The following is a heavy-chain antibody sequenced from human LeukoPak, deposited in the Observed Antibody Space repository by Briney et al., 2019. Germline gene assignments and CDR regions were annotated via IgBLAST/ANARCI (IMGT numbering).Heavy chain of an antibody. Sequence: GGSLRLSCEASGFTFSDYYMTWMRQAPGKGLEWVSYISGSGTDILYADSVKGRFTISRDNAKNSLYLQMNSLRAEDTAVYYCAKDLRGAYGSGSYDNWFDPWGQGTLVTVSS. D-gene: IGHD3-10*01. CDR2: ISGSGTDI. J-gene: IGHJ5*02. V-gene: IGHV3-11*04. CDR1: GFTFSDYY. CDR3: AKDLRGAYGSGSYDNWFDP.